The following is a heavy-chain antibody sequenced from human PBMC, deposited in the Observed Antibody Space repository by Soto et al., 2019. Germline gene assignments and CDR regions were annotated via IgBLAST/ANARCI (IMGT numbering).Heavy chain of an antibody. V-gene: IGHV5-51*01. Sequence: GESLKISCKGSGYNFTTFWIGWVRQVPGKGLEWMGIIYPGDSETKYSPDFEGQVTISADRSTNTAYLQWRSLRSSDTAMYYCARLGFPGAIYFDSWGLGTLVTVSS. J-gene: IGHJ4*02. CDR1: GYNFTTFW. CDR3: ARLGFPGAIYFDS. CDR2: IYPGDSET.